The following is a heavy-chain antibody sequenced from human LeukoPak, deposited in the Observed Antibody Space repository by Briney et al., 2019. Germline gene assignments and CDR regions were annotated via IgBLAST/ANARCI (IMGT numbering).Heavy chain of an antibody. D-gene: IGHD3-10*01. Sequence: GGSLGLSCAASGFTFSSYSMSWVRQAPGKGLEWVSSISSSSSYIYYADSVKGRFTISRDNAKNSLYLQMNSLRAEDTAVYYCARTYGSGSYYYYYYMDVWGKGTTVTVSS. J-gene: IGHJ6*03. CDR1: GFTFSSYS. CDR2: ISSSSSYI. V-gene: IGHV3-21*01. CDR3: ARTYGSGSYYYYYYMDV.